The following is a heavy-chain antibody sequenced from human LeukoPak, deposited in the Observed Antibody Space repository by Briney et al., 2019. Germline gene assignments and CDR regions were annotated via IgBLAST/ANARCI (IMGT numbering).Heavy chain of an antibody. CDR3: AKDANYYDSTHDAFDI. CDR1: GFTFSTYA. CDR2: ISYDGSKN. Sequence: PGGSLRLSCAASGFTFSTYAMHWVRQAPGKGPEWVALISYDGSKNHYADSVKGRFTISRDNSKNTLYLQMNSLRAEDTAVYYCAKDANYYDSTHDAFDIWGQGTMVTVSS. J-gene: IGHJ3*02. V-gene: IGHV3-30-3*01. D-gene: IGHD3-22*01.